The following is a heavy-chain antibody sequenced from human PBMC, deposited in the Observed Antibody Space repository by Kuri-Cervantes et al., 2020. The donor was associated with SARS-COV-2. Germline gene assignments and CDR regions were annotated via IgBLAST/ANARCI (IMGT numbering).Heavy chain of an antibody. Sequence: ETLSLTCEASGPTFRTYWVNWVRQPPGKGLEWVGNIKKDGSETYYVDSVKGRFTISRDNAKNSLYLQMNSLRAEDTALYYCAKDTRIDLGAFDIWGQGKMVTVSS. J-gene: IGHJ3*02. CDR2: IKKDGSET. V-gene: IGHV3-7*05. CDR3: AKDTRIDLGAFDI. CDR1: GPTFRTYW. D-gene: IGHD3/OR15-3a*01.